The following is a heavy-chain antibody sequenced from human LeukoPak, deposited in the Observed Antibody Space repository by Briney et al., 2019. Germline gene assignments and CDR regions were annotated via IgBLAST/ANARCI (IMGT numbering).Heavy chain of an antibody. CDR3: ANRNAPGIAGY. V-gene: IGHV3-23*01. CDR2: ISGSGGSI. CDR1: GFTFSSYA. Sequence: GGSLRLSCAASGFTFSSYAMSWVRQAPGKGLEWVSAISGSGGSIYYADSVKGRFTISRDNSKNTLYLQMNSLRAEDTAVYYCANRNAPGIAGYWGQGTLVTVSS. D-gene: IGHD6-13*01. J-gene: IGHJ4*02.